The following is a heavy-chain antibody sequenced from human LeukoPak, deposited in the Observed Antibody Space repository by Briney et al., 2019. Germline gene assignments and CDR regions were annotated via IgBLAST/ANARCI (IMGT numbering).Heavy chain of an antibody. CDR1: GYSISNGYH. D-gene: IGHD6-19*01. Sequence: SQTLSLTCSVSGYSISNGYHWGWIWQSPGKGLEWIGSVYHTGSTYYNPSLKSRVIVSADLSENQFSLNLSSVTAADTAVYYCVAGIPVADTYWGQGTLVIVSS. J-gene: IGHJ4*02. V-gene: IGHV4-38-2*02. CDR2: VYHTGST. CDR3: VAGIPVADTY.